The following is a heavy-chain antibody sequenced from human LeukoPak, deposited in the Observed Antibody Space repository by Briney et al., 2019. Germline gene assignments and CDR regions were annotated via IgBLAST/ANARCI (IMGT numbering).Heavy chain of an antibody. CDR1: GFTFGHNA. CDR3: AKKGATTGDFDY. V-gene: IGHV3-23*01. CDR2: ISGSGGDT. Sequence: PGGSLRLSCVASGFTFGHNAMAWVRQAPGKGPEWVSAISGSGGDTYYADSVKGRFTISRDNSKNTLYLQMNSLRAEDTAVYYCAKKGATTGDFDYWGQGTLVTVSS. J-gene: IGHJ4*02. D-gene: IGHD1-26*01.